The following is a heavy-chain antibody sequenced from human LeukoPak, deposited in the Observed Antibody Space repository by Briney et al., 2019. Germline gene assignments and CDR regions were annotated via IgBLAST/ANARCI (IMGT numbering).Heavy chain of an antibody. CDR1: GFTFSHYY. CDR2: ISSSGTTT. CDR3: AREETKCYDSTGYHYAKYFDN. Sequence: KPGGSLRLSCAASGFTFSHYYMSWIRQAPGKGLEWGSYISSSGTTTFYADSVKGRFTISRDNAKNSLYLQMNSLRADDTAVYFCAREETKCYDSTGYHYAKYFDNWGQGTLVTVSS. D-gene: IGHD3-22*01. V-gene: IGHV3-11*01. J-gene: IGHJ4*02.